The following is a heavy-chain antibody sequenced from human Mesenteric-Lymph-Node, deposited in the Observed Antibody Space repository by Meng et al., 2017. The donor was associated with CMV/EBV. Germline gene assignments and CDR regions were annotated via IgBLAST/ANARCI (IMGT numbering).Heavy chain of an antibody. V-gene: IGHV4-39*07. CDR3: ARDLITMVRAANWFDP. D-gene: IGHD3-10*01. CDR2: IYYSGST. J-gene: IGHJ5*02. CDR1: GGSISSSSYY. Sequence: GSLRLSCTVSGGSISSSSYYWGWIRQPPGKGLEWIGSIYYSGSTHYNPSLKSRVTISVDTSKNQFSLKLSSVTAADTAVYYCARDLITMVRAANWFDPWGQGTLVTVSS.